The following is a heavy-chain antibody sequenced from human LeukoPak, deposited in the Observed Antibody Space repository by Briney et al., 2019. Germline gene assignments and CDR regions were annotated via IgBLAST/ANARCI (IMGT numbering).Heavy chain of an antibody. CDR1: GGSISNNNW. CDR3: ALKPPSGWFGTGWLDP. V-gene: IGHV4-4*02. J-gene: IGHJ5*02. Sequence: SGTLSLTCSVSGGSISNNNWWSWVRQSPGKGLEWIGNIYHSGTTHYDPSLKSRATISVDKSKNQFSLKLNSVTAADTAVYYCALKPPSGWFGTGWLDPWGQGTLVTVSS. D-gene: IGHD3-10*01. CDR2: IYHSGTT.